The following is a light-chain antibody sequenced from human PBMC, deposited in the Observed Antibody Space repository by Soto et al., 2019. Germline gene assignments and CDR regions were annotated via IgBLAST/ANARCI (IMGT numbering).Light chain of an antibody. CDR2: GAS. J-gene: IGKJ4*01. V-gene: IGKV3-20*01. CDR1: QSLSSTY. Sequence: EIVLTQSPGTLSLSPGERATLSCRASQSLSSTYLAWYQQKPGQAPRVLIYGASSRATGIPDRFSGSGSGIDFTLPITRLEPEDFAIDYGQQYGSSPLTFGGGTRVEIK. CDR3: QQYGSSPLT.